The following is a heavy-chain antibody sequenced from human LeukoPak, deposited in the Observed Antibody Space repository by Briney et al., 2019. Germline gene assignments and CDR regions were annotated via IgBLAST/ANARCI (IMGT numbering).Heavy chain of an antibody. V-gene: IGHV4-59*08. CDR2: IYYSGST. CDR3: ARRHYYDSSGFYGMDV. D-gene: IGHD3-22*01. J-gene: IGHJ6*02. Sequence: SETLSLTCTVSGGSISSYYWSWIRQPPGKGLEWIGYIYYSGSTNYNPSLKSRVTISVDTSKNQFSLKLSSVTAADTAVYYCARRHYYDSSGFYGMDVWGQGTTVTVSS. CDR1: GGSISSYY.